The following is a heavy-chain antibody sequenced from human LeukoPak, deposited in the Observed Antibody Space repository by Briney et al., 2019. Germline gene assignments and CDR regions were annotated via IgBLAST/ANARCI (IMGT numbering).Heavy chain of an antibody. J-gene: IGHJ4*02. CDR3: ARNYGDSLYYFDY. D-gene: IGHD4-17*01. V-gene: IGHV4-61*01. CDR1: GASVSSGTYY. CDR2: IFYSGST. Sequence: SETLSLTCTVSGASVSSGTYYWSWVRQPPGKALEWIRYIFYSGSTNYNPSLKSRVTISADTSKDQFSLKLSSVTVADTAVYYCARNYGDSLYYFDYWGQGTLVTVSS.